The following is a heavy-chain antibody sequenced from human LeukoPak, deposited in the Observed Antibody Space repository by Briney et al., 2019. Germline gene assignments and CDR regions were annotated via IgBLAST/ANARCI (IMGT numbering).Heavy chain of an antibody. CDR3: AKRVQSSSWYAAFVY. V-gene: IGHV3-23*01. J-gene: IGHJ4*02. CDR2: FSGSGSHT. Sequence: PGGSLRLSCAASGFSFSTYAMSWVRQAPGKGLEWVSDFSGSGSHTNYADSVKGRFTISRDHSKNTLNLQMNSLRAEDTAVYYCAKRVQSSSWYAAFVYWGQGTLVTVSS. D-gene: IGHD6-13*01. CDR1: GFSFSTYA.